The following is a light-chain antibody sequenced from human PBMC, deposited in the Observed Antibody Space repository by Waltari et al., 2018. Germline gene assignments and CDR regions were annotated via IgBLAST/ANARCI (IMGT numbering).Light chain of an antibody. Sequence: QSALTQPASVSGSPGQSITISCTVTSSGVGSSNLVSWYQQHPGKAPKLMIYEGSKRPSGFSNRFSGSKSGNTASLTISGLQAEDEADYYCCSYAGVVFGGGTKLTIL. CDR2: EGS. J-gene: IGLJ2*01. CDR1: SSGVGSSNL. V-gene: IGLV2-23*01. CDR3: CSYAGVV.